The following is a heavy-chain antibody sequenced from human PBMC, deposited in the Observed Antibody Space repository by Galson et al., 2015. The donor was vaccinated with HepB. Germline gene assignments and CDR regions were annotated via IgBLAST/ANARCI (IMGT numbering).Heavy chain of an antibody. CDR1: GYTFTSYY. CDR3: ARGNLGSSLAGRGYYYYGMDV. Sequence: SVKVSCKASGYTFTSYYMHWVRQAPGQGLEWMGIINPSGGSTSYAQKFQGRVTMTRGTSTSTVYMELSSLRSEDTAVYYCARGNLGSSLAGRGYYYYGMDVWGQGTTVTVSS. J-gene: IGHJ6*02. CDR2: INPSGGST. V-gene: IGHV1-46*03. D-gene: IGHD6-13*01.